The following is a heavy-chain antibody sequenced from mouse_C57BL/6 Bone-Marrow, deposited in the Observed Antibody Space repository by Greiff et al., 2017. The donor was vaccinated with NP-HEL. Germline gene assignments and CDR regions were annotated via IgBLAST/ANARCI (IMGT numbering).Heavy chain of an antibody. CDR1: GFSLSTFGMG. CDR2: IWWDDDK. J-gene: IGHJ1*03. Sequence: ESGPGILQPSQTLSLTCSFSGFSLSTFGMGVGWIRQPSGKGLEWLAHIWWDDDKYYNPALKSRLTISKDTSKNQVFLKIANVDTADTATYYCARIFPSYYGSSWYFDVWGTGTTVTVSS. D-gene: IGHD1-1*01. CDR3: ARIFPSYYGSSWYFDV. V-gene: IGHV8-8*01.